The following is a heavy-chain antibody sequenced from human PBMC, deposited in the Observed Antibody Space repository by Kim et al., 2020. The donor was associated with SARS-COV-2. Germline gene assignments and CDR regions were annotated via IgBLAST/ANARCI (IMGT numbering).Heavy chain of an antibody. CDR1: GGSFSGYY. CDR3: ARARVVAATPGPFDY. Sequence: SETLSLTCAVYGGSFSGYYWSWIRQPPGKGLEWIGEINHSGSTNYNPSLKSRVTISVDTSKNQFSLKLSSVTAADTAVYYCARARVVAATPGPFDYWGQGTLVTVSS. J-gene: IGHJ4*02. V-gene: IGHV4-34*01. CDR2: INHSGST. D-gene: IGHD2-15*01.